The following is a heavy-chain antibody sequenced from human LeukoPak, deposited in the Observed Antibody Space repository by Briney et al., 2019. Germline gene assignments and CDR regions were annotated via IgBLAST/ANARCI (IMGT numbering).Heavy chain of an antibody. V-gene: IGHV3-23*01. D-gene: IGHD5-24*01. CDR3: ARGRDGYNLVDAFDI. Sequence: GGSLRLSCAASGFTFSSYAMSWVRQAPGKGLEWVSAISGSGGSTYYADSVKGRFTISRDNSKNSLYLQMNSLRADDTAVYYCARGRDGYNLVDAFDIWGQGIMVTVSS. J-gene: IGHJ3*02. CDR2: ISGSGGST. CDR1: GFTFSSYA.